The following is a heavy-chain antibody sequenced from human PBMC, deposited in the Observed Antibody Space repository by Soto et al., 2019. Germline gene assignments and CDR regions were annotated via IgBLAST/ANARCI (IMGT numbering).Heavy chain of an antibody. CDR3: ATDWARTPS. J-gene: IGHJ4*02. V-gene: IGHV3-74*01. Sequence: GGSLRLSCAASGFTFSSYWMHWVRQTPGKGLVWVSRIDIAGSTTTYADSVKGRFTISRDNAKNTLYLQMNSLRSEDTAVYYCATDWARTPSWGQGTLVTVSS. CDR1: GFTFSSYW. D-gene: IGHD3-16*01. CDR2: IDIAGSTT.